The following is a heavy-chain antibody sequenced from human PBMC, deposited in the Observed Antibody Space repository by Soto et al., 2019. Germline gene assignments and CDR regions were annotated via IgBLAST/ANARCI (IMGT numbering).Heavy chain of an antibody. Sequence: QVKLVESGGGVVQPGRSLRLSCAASGFVFTTYGMHWVRQAPGKGLEWVGVIWHDGSDTFYADALKGRFTISRDNSKNTLFLQMDSLTVEDTAVYYCVRDPVALRNRVRVRYFNLWGRGTQVTVSS. CDR2: IWHDGSDT. V-gene: IGHV3-33*01. CDR3: VRDPVALRNRVRVRYFNL. CDR1: GFVFTTYG. J-gene: IGHJ2*01. D-gene: IGHD2-2*01.